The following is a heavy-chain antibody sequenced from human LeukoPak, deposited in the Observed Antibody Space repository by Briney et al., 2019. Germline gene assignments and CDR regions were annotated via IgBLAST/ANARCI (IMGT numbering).Heavy chain of an antibody. CDR2: IYSDGST. CDR1: GVTFNNAY. J-gene: IGHJ6*02. CDR3: ARDPGLRNGVDV. V-gene: IGHV3-66*02. D-gene: IGHD2-21*01. Sequence: GGSLRLSCAASGVTFNNAYMNWVRQAPGRGLEWVPVIYSDGSTYYADAVKGRFTISRDNSKNTLYLQMNSLTPEDTAVYYCARDPGLRNGVDVWGQGTTVTASS.